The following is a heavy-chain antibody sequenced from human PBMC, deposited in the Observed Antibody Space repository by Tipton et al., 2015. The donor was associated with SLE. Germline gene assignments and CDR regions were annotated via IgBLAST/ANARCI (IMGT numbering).Heavy chain of an antibody. V-gene: IGHV3-53*05. Sequence: SLRLSCAASGFIVTHNYMSWVRQAPGKGLEWVSLIYTDGTTYYADSAKGRFSISRDNSKNTLYLQMDSLRAEDTAVYYCAAGLLWFRELYYWGQGTLVTVSS. D-gene: IGHD3-10*01. CDR1: GFIVTHNY. J-gene: IGHJ4*02. CDR3: AAGLLWFRELYY. CDR2: IYTDGTT.